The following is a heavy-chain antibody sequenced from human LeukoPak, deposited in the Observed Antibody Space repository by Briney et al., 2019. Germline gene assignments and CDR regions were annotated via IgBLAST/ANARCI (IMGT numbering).Heavy chain of an antibody. V-gene: IGHV4-59*08. CDR2: IYYSGST. J-gene: IGHJ4*02. CDR3: ARPSPSGSIDY. Sequence: SETLSLTCTVSGGSISSYYWSWIRQPPGKGLEWIGYIYYSGSTNYNPSLKSRVTISVDTSRNQFSLKLSSVTAADTAVYYCARPSPSGSIDYWGQGTLVTVSS. CDR1: GGSISSYY. D-gene: IGHD3-22*01.